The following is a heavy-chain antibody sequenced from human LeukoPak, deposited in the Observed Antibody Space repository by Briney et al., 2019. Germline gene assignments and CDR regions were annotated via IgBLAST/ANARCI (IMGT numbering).Heavy chain of an antibody. CDR2: ISYDGSSK. CDR1: GFTFSSCG. J-gene: IGHJ4*02. V-gene: IGHV3-30*03. D-gene: IGHD3-10*01. Sequence: GGSLRLSCAPFGFTFSSCGMHWVRQAPGKGLEWVAVISYDGSSKYYADSVKGRFTISRDNSKNTLYLQMNSLRAEDTAVYYCARDLSGGGLDYWGQGTLVTVSS. CDR3: ARDLSGGGLDY.